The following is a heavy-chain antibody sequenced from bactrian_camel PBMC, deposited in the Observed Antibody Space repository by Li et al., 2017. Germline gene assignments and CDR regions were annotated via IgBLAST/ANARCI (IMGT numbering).Heavy chain of an antibody. CDR1: RFTFSKYD. Sequence: QLVESGGGLVQPGGSLRLSCTGSRFTFSKYDMSWIRQTPGKALEWVSGITNGSNISYYVDSVKGRFTITRDNAKNTLYLHLNSLKTEDTAMYYCTKDSTDAGWASTYWGQGTQVT. V-gene: IGHV3S1*01. CDR2: ITNGSNIS. J-gene: IGHJ4*01. CDR3: TKDSTDAGWASTY. D-gene: IGHD1*01.